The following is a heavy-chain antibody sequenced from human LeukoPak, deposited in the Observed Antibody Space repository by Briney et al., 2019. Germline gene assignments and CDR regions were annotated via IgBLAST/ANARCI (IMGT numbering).Heavy chain of an antibody. J-gene: IGHJ3*02. CDR3: ARPRYETGSSGYYHEDAFDI. Sequence: PSETLSLTCPVSGGSISSYYWSWIRQPPGRGREWIGYIYTSGSTNYNPSLKSRVTISVDTSKNQFSLKLSSVTAADTAVYYCARPRYETGSSGYYHEDAFDIWGQGTMVTVSS. CDR1: GGSISSYY. V-gene: IGHV4-4*09. D-gene: IGHD3-22*01. CDR2: IYTSGST.